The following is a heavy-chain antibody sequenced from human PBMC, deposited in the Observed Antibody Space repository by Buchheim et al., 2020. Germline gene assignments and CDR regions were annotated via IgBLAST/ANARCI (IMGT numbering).Heavy chain of an antibody. CDR1: GFTFSDYY. Sequence: QVQLVESGGGLVKPGGSLRLSCAASGFTFSDYYMSWVRQAPGKGLEWVSYISTSSGYTNYADSVKGRFTISRDKAKKSLYLEMNSLRVDDTAVYYCTSRYSSSNWFDPWGQGTL. D-gene: IGHD6-6*01. CDR3: TSRYSSSNWFDP. CDR2: ISTSSGYT. V-gene: IGHV3-11*06. J-gene: IGHJ5*02.